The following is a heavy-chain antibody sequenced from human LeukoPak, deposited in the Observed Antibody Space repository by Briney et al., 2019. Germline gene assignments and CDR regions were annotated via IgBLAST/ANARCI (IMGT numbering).Heavy chain of an antibody. J-gene: IGHJ4*02. V-gene: IGHV3-30*02. CDR1: GFTFSSYG. CDR2: IQYDGSNK. Sequence: GGSLRLSCAASGFTFSSYGMHWVRQAPGKGLEWVAFIQYDGSNKYYADSVKGRFTISRDNSKNTLYLQMNSLRAEDTAVYYCAKDRGYSGYDSGYYFDYWGQGTLVTVSS. D-gene: IGHD5-12*01. CDR3: AKDRGYSGYDSGYYFDY.